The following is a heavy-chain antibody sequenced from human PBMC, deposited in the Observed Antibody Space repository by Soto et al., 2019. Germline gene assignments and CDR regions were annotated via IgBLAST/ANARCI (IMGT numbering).Heavy chain of an antibody. CDR1: GFSFSRYW. J-gene: IGHJ4*02. V-gene: IGHV3-74*01. CDR3: AREEGGNSLPN. CDR2: INTDGSTT. Sequence: EVQLVESGGGLVQPGGSLRLSCAASGFSFSRYWMYWVRQGPGKGLVWVARINTDGSTTNYADSVKGRVTISRDNAKNTLFLQMNSLRVEDTAVYYCAREEGGNSLPNWGQGTLVTVSS. D-gene: IGHD4-4*01.